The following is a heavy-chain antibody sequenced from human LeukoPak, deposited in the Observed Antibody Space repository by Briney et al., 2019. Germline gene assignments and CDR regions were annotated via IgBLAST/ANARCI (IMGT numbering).Heavy chain of an antibody. J-gene: IGHJ3*02. CDR1: GFTVSSNY. Sequence: GGSLRLSCAASGFTVSSNYMSWVRQAPGKGLEWVSVIYSGGSTYYADSVKGRFTISRDNSKNTLYLQMNSLRAEDTAVYYCARYMSFGTGYTYAFDIWGQGTMVTVSS. CDR3: ARYMSFGTGYTYAFDI. CDR2: IYSGGST. V-gene: IGHV3-53*01. D-gene: IGHD5-24*01.